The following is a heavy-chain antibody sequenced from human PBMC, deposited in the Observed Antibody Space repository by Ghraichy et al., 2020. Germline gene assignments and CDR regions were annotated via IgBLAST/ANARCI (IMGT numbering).Heavy chain of an antibody. CDR2: ITWDGGNK. CDR3: AKEISYTGDDLYFDS. Sequence: GSLRLSCTASGFTFEDYTMHWVRQAPGKGLEWVSLITWDGGNKYYVDSVRGRFTISRDNRRNSLYLHMNNLRPEDTALYYCAKEISYTGDDLYFDSWGRGTLVTVSS. J-gene: IGHJ4*02. D-gene: IGHD7-27*01. V-gene: IGHV3-43*01. CDR1: GFTFEDYT.